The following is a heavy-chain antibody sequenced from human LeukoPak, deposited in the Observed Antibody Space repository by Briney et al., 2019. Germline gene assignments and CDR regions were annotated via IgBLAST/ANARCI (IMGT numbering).Heavy chain of an antibody. D-gene: IGHD6-13*01. CDR3: ARERPPGDSSNWFLEGYFDI. J-gene: IGHJ4*02. CDR2: IIPIFGTA. CDR1: GGTFSSYA. Sequence: VASVKVSCKASGGTFSSYAITWVRQAPGQGLEWMGRIIPIFGTANYAQKFQGRVTITTDESTSTAYMELNTLRSDDTAVYYCARERPPGDSSNWFLEGYFDIWGQGTLVTVSS. V-gene: IGHV1-69*05.